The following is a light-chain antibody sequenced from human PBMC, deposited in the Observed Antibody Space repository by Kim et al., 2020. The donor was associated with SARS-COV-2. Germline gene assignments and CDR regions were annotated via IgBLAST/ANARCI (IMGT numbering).Light chain of an antibody. J-gene: IGLJ3*02. CDR3: SSYTSSSTPLV. V-gene: IGLV2-14*03. Sequence: QSALTQPASVSGSPGQSITISCTGTSSDVGGYNYVSWYQHHPGKAPKLMIYDVSKRPSGVSNRFSGSKSGNTASLTISGLQAEDEADYYCSSYTSSSTPLVFGGGTQLTVL. CDR1: SSDVGGYNY. CDR2: DVS.